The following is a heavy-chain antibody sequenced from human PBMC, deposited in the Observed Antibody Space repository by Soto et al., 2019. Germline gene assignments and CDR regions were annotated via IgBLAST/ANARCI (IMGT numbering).Heavy chain of an antibody. CDR3: ARDVGAVAGKDYYYYGMDV. CDR2: IYYSGST. Sequence: PWESLSLACNVSGGSMSSGDYNWGWIRQHPGKGLEWIGYIYYSGSTYYNPSLKSRVTISVDTSKNQFSLKLSSVTAADTAVYYCARDVGAVAGKDYYYYGMDVWGQGTTVTVSS. D-gene: IGHD6-19*01. CDR1: GGSMSSGDYN. V-gene: IGHV4-31*03. J-gene: IGHJ6*02.